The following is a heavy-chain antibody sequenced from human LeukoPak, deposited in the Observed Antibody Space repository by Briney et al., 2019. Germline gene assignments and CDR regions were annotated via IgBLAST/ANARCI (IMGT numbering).Heavy chain of an antibody. CDR1: GFTFSAYA. CDR3: ARDFSLVVGASDS. J-gene: IGHJ5*02. D-gene: IGHD1-26*01. CDR2: MALSGGPT. Sequence: PGGSLRLSCAASGFTFSAYAMAWVRRPPGRGLEWVSTMALSGGPTHYADAVEGRFTISRDDSKSTLYLHINNLRAKDTAVYYCARDFSLVVGASDSWGKGTLVTVSS. V-gene: IGHV3-23*01.